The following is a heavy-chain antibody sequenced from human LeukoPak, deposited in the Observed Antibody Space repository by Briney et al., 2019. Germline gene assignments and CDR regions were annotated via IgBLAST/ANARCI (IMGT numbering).Heavy chain of an antibody. CDR2: IYYRRST. Sequence: PSETLSLTCTVSGGSISSTIYYWGWIRQPPGKGLEWIGSIYYRRSTYYNPSLKSRVAISVDTSKNQFSLKLSSVTAADTAVYYCAREKVFGWSPWFDPWGQGTLVTVSS. CDR1: GGSISSTIYY. D-gene: IGHD3-3*01. V-gene: IGHV4-39*07. J-gene: IGHJ5*02. CDR3: AREKVFGWSPWFDP.